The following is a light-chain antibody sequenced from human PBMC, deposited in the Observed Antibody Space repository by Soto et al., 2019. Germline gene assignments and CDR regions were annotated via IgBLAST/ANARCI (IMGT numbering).Light chain of an antibody. V-gene: IGLV2-18*02. CDR3: SSYTSSSTYV. Sequence: QFVLTQPPPVSRSPGHSITLSLPGNNIDVGTYNRVSWYQQPPGTAPKLMIYEVSNRPSGVPDRFSGSKSGNTASLTISGLQAEDEADYYCSSYTSSSTYVFGTGTKVT. CDR2: EVS. J-gene: IGLJ1*01. CDR1: NIDVGTYNR.